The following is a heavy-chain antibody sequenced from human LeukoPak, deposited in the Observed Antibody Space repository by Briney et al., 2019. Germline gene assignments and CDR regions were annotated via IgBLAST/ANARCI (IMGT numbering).Heavy chain of an antibody. J-gene: IGHJ4*02. CDR3: ARGGWYQEY. D-gene: IGHD6-19*01. CDR1: GGSISSQY. CDR2: IYDSGST. Sequence: SETLSLICTVAGGSISSQYWNWIRQPPGKGLEWIGHIYDSGSTKFNPSLKSRVTMSLDTSKKQFSLKLSYVAAADTAVYYCARGGWYQEYWGQGTLVTVSS. V-gene: IGHV4-59*11.